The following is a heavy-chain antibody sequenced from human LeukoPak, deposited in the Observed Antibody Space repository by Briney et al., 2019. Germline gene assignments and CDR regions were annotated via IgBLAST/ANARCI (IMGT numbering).Heavy chain of an antibody. V-gene: IGHV5-51*01. Sequence: GESLKISCKGSGYSFSSYWIGWVRQKPGKGLEWMGIIYPGDSDTRYSPSFQGQVTISADKSISTAYLQWSSLKASDTAMYYCARQEYCSGGSCYTWFDPWGQGTLVIVSS. D-gene: IGHD2-15*01. CDR3: ARQEYCSGGSCYTWFDP. CDR2: IYPGDSDT. J-gene: IGHJ5*02. CDR1: GYSFSSYW.